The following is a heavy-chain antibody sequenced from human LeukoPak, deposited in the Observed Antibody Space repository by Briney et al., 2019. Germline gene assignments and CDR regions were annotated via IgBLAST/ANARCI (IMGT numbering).Heavy chain of an antibody. D-gene: IGHD3-16*02. CDR2: INPSGGST. CDR3: ASHLRLGELSTFDY. J-gene: IGHJ4*02. Sequence: ASVKVSCKASGYTFTSYYMHWVRQAPGQGLEWMGIINPSGGSTSYAQKFQGRVTITADKSTSTAYMELSSLRSEDTAVYYCASHLRLGELSTFDYWGQGTLVTVSS. CDR1: GYTFTSYY. V-gene: IGHV1-46*01.